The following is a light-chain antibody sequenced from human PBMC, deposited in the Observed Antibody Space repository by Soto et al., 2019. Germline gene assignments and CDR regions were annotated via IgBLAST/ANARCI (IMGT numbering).Light chain of an antibody. J-gene: IGLJ1*01. CDR1: SSDVGRYNY. V-gene: IGLV2-14*03. Sequence: QSALTQPASVYGSPGQSITISCTGTSSDVGRYNYVSWYQQYPGRAPKLIIFDVTNRPSGVSPRFSGSKSGNTASLTISGLQAADEADYYCNSYTGTSARYAFGTGTKVTVL. CDR2: DVT. CDR3: NSYTGTSARYA.